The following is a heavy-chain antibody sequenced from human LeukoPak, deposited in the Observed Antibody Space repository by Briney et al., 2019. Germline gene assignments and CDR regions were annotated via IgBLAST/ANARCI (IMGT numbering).Heavy chain of an antibody. CDR1: GFTLSSYA. CDR3: ARFHLGYCSSTSCYDDDY. D-gene: IGHD2-2*01. J-gene: IGHJ4*02. V-gene: IGHV3-30-3*01. CDR2: ISYDGSNK. Sequence: GGSLRLSCAASGFTLSSYAMHWVRPATGKGLAWVAVISYDGSNKYYSDSVKGRFTISRDNSKNTRYLQMNSLRAEDTAVYYCARFHLGYCSSTSCYDDDYWGQGTLVTVSS.